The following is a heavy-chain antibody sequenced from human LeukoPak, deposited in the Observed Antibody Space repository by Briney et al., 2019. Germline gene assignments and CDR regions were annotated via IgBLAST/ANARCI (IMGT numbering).Heavy chain of an antibody. CDR3: AKDLSWWVTADY. D-gene: IGHD2-21*02. V-gene: IGHV3-23*01. CDR2: VCGDEKT. Sequence: GGSLRLSCAASGFTFSGNPMSWVRQVAGRGLEWGSGVCGDEKTQYADFVRGRFTISSDNARNTVFLQMNSLTVEDAAVYYCAKDLSWWVTADYWGQGVLVTVSS. J-gene: IGHJ4*02. CDR1: GFTFSGNP.